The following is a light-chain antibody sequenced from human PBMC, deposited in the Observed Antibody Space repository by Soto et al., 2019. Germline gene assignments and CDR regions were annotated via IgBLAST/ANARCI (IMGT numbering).Light chain of an antibody. CDR2: GAS. Sequence: ERVVTQSPDTLSVSPGERATLSCMASQIALTNLAWYQQKPGQAPRLLIYGASTRATGVPARFSGSGSGTEFTLTISSLQSEDFATYYCLQHNSYPITFGQGTRLEIK. J-gene: IGKJ5*01. V-gene: IGKV3-15*01. CDR1: QIALTN. CDR3: LQHNSYPIT.